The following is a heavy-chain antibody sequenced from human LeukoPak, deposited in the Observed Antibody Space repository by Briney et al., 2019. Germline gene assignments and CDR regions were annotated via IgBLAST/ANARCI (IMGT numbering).Heavy chain of an antibody. V-gene: IGHV1-69*13. CDR3: ARDPYSGSYYGFDY. CDR1: GGTFSSYA. Sequence: GASVKVSCKASGGTFSSYAISWVRQAPGQGLEWMGGIIPIFGTANYAQKFQGRVTITADESTSTAYMELSSLRSEDTAVYYCARDPYSGSYYGFDYWGQGTLVTVSS. J-gene: IGHJ4*02. D-gene: IGHD1-26*01. CDR2: IIPIFGTA.